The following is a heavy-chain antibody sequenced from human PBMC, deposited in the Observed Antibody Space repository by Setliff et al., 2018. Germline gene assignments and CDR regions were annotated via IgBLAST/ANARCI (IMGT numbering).Heavy chain of an antibody. J-gene: IGHJ4*02. CDR3: ASSRTWIPVLDY. CDR1: GFIFRSYE. D-gene: IGHD5-18*01. CDR2: INSGGTKI. Sequence: PGGSLRLSCAASGFIFRSYEMNWVRQTPGKGLEWVSYINSGGTKIYYADSVEGRFTISRDNGENSLFLQMNSVRGEDTAIYYCASSRTWIPVLDYCGKGTLVTVSS. V-gene: IGHV3-48*03.